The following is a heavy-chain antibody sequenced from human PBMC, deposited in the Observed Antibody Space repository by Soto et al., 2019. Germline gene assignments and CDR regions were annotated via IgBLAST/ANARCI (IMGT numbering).Heavy chain of an antibody. CDR3: ARGVAARPPYFQH. Sequence: GASVKVSCKASGYTFTGYYMHWVRQAPGQGLEWMGWINPNSGGTNYAQKFQGWVTMTRDTSISTAYMELSRLRSDDTAVYYCARGVAARPPYFQHWGQGTLVTVSS. J-gene: IGHJ1*01. CDR1: GYTFTGYY. D-gene: IGHD6-6*01. CDR2: INPNSGGT. V-gene: IGHV1-2*04.